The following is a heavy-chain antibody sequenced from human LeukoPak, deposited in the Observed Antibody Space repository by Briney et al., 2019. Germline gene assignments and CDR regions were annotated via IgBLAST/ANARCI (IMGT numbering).Heavy chain of an antibody. D-gene: IGHD3-16*01. Sequence: SETLSLTCTVSGDSSTSYYWSWIRQPPGKGLEWLGYIYHSGTQYNPSLMSRVTISLDRSKNQFSLNLNSVTPADTAVYYCAGDYKTLAYWGQGTLATVSS. CDR1: GDSSTSYY. V-gene: IGHV4-59*01. J-gene: IGHJ4*02. CDR3: AGDYKTLAY. CDR2: IYHSGT.